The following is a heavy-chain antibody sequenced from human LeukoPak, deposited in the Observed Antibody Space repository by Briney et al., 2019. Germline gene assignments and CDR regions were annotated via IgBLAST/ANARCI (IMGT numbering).Heavy chain of an antibody. V-gene: IGHV1-46*01. CDR2: INPSGGTT. Sequence: ASVKVSCKASGYTFTSYHMHWVRQAPGQGLEWMGIINPSGGTTNYAQKFQGRVTITRNTSISTAYMELSSLRSEDTAVYYCARRAGAYSHPYDYWGQGTLVTVSS. J-gene: IGHJ4*02. D-gene: IGHD4/OR15-4a*01. CDR1: GYTFTSYH. CDR3: ARRAGAYSHPYDY.